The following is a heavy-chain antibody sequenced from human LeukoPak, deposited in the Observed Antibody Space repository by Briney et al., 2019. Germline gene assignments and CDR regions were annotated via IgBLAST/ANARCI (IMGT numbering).Heavy chain of an antibody. CDR3: ARLLDISVFGH. CDR2: INAGNGDT. CDR1: GYTFTNYA. V-gene: IGHV1-3*01. D-gene: IGHD2-15*01. J-gene: IGHJ4*02. Sequence: ASVKVSCKASGYTFTNYAMHWVRQAPGQRLEWMGWINAGNGDTKYSQKFQGRVTLTRDTSASTAYMDLSSLRSEDAAVYYCARLLDISVFGHGGQATLLTVSA.